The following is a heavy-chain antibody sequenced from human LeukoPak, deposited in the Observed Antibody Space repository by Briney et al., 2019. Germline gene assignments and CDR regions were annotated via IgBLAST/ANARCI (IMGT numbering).Heavy chain of an antibody. CDR3: ANEIRPNDY. D-gene: IGHD4-17*01. CDR2: ISISGSKT. CDR1: EFDFSSHA. Sequence: GGSLRLSCAASEFDFSSHAMTWVRQAPGKGLEWVSAISISGSKTYYADSVKGRFIISRDNSKNTLYLQMNSLRAEDTAVNYCANEIRPNDYWGQGTQVTVSS. J-gene: IGHJ4*02. V-gene: IGHV3-23*01.